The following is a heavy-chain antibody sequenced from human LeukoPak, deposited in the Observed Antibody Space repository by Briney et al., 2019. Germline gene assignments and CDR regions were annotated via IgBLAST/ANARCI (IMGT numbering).Heavy chain of an antibody. Sequence: SETLSLTCTVSGGSISSGDYHWSWIRQPPGKGLEWIGYIYYSGSTYYNPSLKSRVTISVDTSKNQFSLKLSSVTAADTAVYYCARGLGYYYGSGSSYLDYWGQGTLVTVSS. CDR3: ARGLGYYYGSGSSYLDY. J-gene: IGHJ4*02. V-gene: IGHV4-30-4*01. CDR2: IYYSGST. CDR1: GGSISSGDYH. D-gene: IGHD3-10*01.